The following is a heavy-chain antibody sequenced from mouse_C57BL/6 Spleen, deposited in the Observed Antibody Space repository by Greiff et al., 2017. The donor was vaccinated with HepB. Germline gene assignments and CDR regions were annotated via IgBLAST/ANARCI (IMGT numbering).Heavy chain of an antibody. V-gene: IGHV5-4*01. CDR2: ISDGGSYT. CDR1: GFTFSSYA. D-gene: IGHD2-1*01. CDR3: ARDIYYGNYRAMDY. J-gene: IGHJ4*01. Sequence: EVMLVESGGGLVKPGGSLKLSCAASGFTFSSYAMSWVRQTPEKRLEWVATISDGGSYTYYPDNVKGRFTISRDNAKNNLYLQMSHLKSEDTAMYYCARDIYYGNYRAMDYWGQGTSVTVSS.